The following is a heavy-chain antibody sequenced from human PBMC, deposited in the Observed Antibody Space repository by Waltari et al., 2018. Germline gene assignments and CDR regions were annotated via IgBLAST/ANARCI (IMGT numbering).Heavy chain of an antibody. Sequence: QVQLQESGPGLVKPSETLSLTCTVSGGSISSYYWSWIRQPPGKGLEWIGYIYYGGSTTSTPSLKSRVTISVDTSKNQFSLKLSSVTAADTAVYYCARHKPTYSSSSGAFDYWGQGTLVTVSS. D-gene: IGHD6-6*01. CDR2: IYYGGST. V-gene: IGHV4-59*08. CDR1: GGSISSYY. J-gene: IGHJ4*02. CDR3: ARHKPTYSSSSGAFDY.